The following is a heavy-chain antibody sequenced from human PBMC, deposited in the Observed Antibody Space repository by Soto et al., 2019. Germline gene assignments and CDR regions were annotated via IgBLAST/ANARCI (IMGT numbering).Heavy chain of an antibody. V-gene: IGHV3-21*02. CDR1: GFTFNSFS. CDR2: ISSSRTYI. Sequence: EVQLVESGGGLVKPGGSLRLSCAASGFTFNSFSMNWVRQAPGKGLEWVSSISSSRTYIYFADSLKGRFTISRDNAKNSLYLQMNSLRAEDTAVYYCVRARGAVAGMTSLDYWGQGTLVTVSS. J-gene: IGHJ4*02. D-gene: IGHD6-19*01. CDR3: VRARGAVAGMTSLDY.